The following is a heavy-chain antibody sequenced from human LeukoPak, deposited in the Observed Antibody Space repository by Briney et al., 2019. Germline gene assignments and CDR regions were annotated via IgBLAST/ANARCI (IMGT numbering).Heavy chain of an antibody. V-gene: IGHV4-34*01. D-gene: IGHD3-10*01. J-gene: IGHJ5*02. CDR2: INHSGST. CDR3: ARVTRGYYYGSGSYPWFDP. CDR1: GGSFSGYY. Sequence: PSETLSLTCAVYGGSFSGYYWSWIRQPPGKGLEWIGEINHSGSTNYNPSLKSRVTISVDTSKNQFSLKLSSVTAADTAVYYCARVTRGYYYGSGSYPWFDPWGQGTLVTVSS.